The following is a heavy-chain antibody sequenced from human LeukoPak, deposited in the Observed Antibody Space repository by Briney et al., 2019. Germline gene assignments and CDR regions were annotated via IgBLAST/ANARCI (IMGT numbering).Heavy chain of an antibody. CDR3: ARERLVVGSAYFDF. D-gene: IGHD1-26*01. J-gene: IGHJ4*02. Sequence: GGSLRLSCAASGFTLSSYSMNWVRQAPGKGLEWVSSISSSSSYIYYADSLRGRFTISRDNSKNTVLLQMNSLRAEDTAEYYCARERLVVGSAYFDFWGQGTLVTVSS. CDR2: ISSSSSYI. CDR1: GFTLSSYS. V-gene: IGHV3-21*04.